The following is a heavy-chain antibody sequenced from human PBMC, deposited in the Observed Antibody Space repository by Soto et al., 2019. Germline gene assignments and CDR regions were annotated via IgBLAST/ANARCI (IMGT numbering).Heavy chain of an antibody. J-gene: IGHJ4*02. D-gene: IGHD3-22*01. CDR2: INHSGST. V-gene: IGHV4-34*01. CDR3: ARYYDSSGYY. Sequence: LSLTCAVYGGSFSGYYWSWIRQPPGKGLEWIGEINHSGSTNYNPSLKSRVTISVDTSKNQFSLKLSSVTAADTAVYYCARYYDSSGYYWGQGTLVTVSS. CDR1: GGSFSGYY.